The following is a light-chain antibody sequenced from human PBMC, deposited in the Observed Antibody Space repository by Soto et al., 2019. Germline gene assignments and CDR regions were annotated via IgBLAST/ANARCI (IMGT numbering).Light chain of an antibody. CDR2: EVS. V-gene: IGLV2-8*01. CDR1: SSDVGGYNY. CDR3: SSYAGSTPYV. J-gene: IGLJ1*01. Sequence: QSALTQPPSASGSPGQSVTISCTGTSSDVGGYNYVSWYQQHPGKAPKLMIYEVSKRPSGVPDRFSGSKSGNTASLTVSGLQAEDEAVYYCSSYAGSTPYVFGTGTKLTVL.